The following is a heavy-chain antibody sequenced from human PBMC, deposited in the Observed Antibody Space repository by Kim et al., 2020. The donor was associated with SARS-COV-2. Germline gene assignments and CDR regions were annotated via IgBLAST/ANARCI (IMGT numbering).Heavy chain of an antibody. Sequence: GGSLRLSCAASGFTFSSYAMHWVRQAPGKGLEWVAVISYDGSNKYYADSVKGRFTISRDNSKNTLYLQMNSLRAEDTAVYYCARSGGGRVGEFERVDYWG. D-gene: IGHD3-10*01. V-gene: IGHV3-30*04. CDR1: GFTFSSYA. CDR3: ARSGGGRVGEFERVDY. J-gene: IGHJ4*01. CDR2: ISYDGSNK.